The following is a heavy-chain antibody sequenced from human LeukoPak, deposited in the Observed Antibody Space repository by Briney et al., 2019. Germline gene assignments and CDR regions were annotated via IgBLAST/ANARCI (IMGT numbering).Heavy chain of an antibody. D-gene: IGHD2-8*01. Sequence: GGSLRLSWAASGFTFSTYPMNWVRQAPGKGLEWVSYISSSSSTIYYADSVKGRFTISRDNARNSLYLQMNSLRDEDTAVYYWVRDLMGCWGQGTLVTVSS. CDR2: ISSSSSTI. V-gene: IGHV3-48*02. J-gene: IGHJ4*02. CDR1: GFTFSTYP. CDR3: VRDLMGC.